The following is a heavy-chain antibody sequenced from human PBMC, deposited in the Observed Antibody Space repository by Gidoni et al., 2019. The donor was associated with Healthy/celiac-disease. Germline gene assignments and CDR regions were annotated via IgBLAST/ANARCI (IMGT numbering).Heavy chain of an antibody. V-gene: IGHV4-39*01. Sequence: LQLHEADPGLVQPSEPLSLSFTVPGGSISSSRYSCVWSRQPPGKGLEWIGSIYYRGSTYYNPSPKSRVPISVDTSKNQFSLKLSSVTAADTAVYYCARPRGLRTNNLFDPWGQGTLVTVSS. CDR3: ARPRGLRTNNLFDP. D-gene: IGHD3-10*01. J-gene: IGHJ5*02. CDR1: GGSISSSRYS. CDR2: IYYRGST.